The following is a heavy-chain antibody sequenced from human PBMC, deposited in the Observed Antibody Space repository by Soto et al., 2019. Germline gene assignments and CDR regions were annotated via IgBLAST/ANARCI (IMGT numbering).Heavy chain of an antibody. D-gene: IGHD2-2*01. V-gene: IGHV1-2*04. CDR2: INPNSGGT. CDR3: ARSPPAAMGNWFDP. CDR1: GYTFTCYY. J-gene: IGHJ5*02. Sequence: ASVKVSCQASGYTFTCYYMHWVRQAPGQGLEWMGWINPNSGGTNYAQKFQGWVTMTRDTSISTAYMELSRLRSDDTAVYYCARSPPAAMGNWFDPWGQGTLVTVSS.